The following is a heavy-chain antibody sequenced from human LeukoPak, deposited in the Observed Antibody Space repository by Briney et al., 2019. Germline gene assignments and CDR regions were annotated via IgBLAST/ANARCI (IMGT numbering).Heavy chain of an antibody. D-gene: IGHD3-10*01. CDR2: ISGSGGST. J-gene: IGHJ4*02. V-gene: IGHV3-23*01. CDR1: GFKLSSYM. CDR3: AKDLNYGSGSFDY. Sequence: GGSLRLSCAASGFKLSSYMLNWVRQAPGKGLEWVSAISGSGGSTYYADSVKGRFTISRDNSKNTPYLQMNSLRAEDTAVYYCAKDLNYGSGSFDYWGQGTLVTVSS.